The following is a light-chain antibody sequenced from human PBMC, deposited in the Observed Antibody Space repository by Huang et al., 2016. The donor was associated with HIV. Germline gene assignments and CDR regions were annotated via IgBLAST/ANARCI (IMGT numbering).Light chain of an antibody. J-gene: IGKJ1*01. CDR2: SAS. Sequence: EVVMTQSPAILSVSPGERATLSCRASQSVTSNLAWYQQKPGQAPRLLIYSASTRATGIPAMFSGSGSGTEFTLTIRSLQSEDFAVYYCQHYNNWPWWTFGQGTKVEIK. CDR1: QSVTSN. V-gene: IGKV3-15*01. CDR3: QHYNNWPWWT.